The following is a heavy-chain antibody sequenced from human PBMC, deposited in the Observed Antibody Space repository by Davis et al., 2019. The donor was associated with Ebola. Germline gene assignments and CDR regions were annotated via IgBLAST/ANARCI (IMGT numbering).Heavy chain of an antibody. CDR1: GFTVSSNY. D-gene: IGHD6-19*01. CDR3: ARGYSSNSGNFDY. V-gene: IGHV3-66*01. Sequence: GESLKISCAASGFTVSSNYMSWIRQAPGKGLEWVSVIYSGGSTYYADSVKGRFTISRDNSKNTLYLQMNSLRVEDTALYYCARGYSSNSGNFDYWGQGTLVTVSS. J-gene: IGHJ4*02. CDR2: IYSGGST.